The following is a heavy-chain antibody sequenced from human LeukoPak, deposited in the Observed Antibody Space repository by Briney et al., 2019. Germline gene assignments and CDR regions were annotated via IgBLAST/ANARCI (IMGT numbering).Heavy chain of an antibody. CDR1: GGTFSSYA. CDR2: IIPIFGTA. J-gene: IGHJ4*02. V-gene: IGHV1-69*13. Sequence: GASVKVSCKASGGTFSSYAISWVRQAPGQGLEWMGGIIPIFGTANYAQKFQGRVTITADESTSTAYTELSSLRSEDTAVYYCARVFAAAGTGDYWGQGTLVTVSS. CDR3: ARVFAAAGTGDY. D-gene: IGHD6-13*01.